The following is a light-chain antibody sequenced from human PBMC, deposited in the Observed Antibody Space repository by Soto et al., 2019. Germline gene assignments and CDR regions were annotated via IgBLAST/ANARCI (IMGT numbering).Light chain of an antibody. CDR3: QQRVNWLT. Sequence: EIVLTQSPATLSLSPGERATLSCRASQSVSSWLAWYQQKPGQAPRLLIYDASNRATGIPARFSGSGSGTDFTLTISSLEPEEFAVYYCQQRVNWLTFGGGTKVEIK. CDR1: QSVSSW. CDR2: DAS. V-gene: IGKV3-11*01. J-gene: IGKJ4*01.